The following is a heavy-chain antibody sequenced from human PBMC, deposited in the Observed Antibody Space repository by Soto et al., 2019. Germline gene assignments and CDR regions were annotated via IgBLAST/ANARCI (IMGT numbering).Heavy chain of an antibody. J-gene: IGHJ5*02. CDR2: IYWDDDK. V-gene: IGHV2-5*02. CDR3: ALSLGYCISTSCYPKLEGWFDP. Sequence: QITLKESGPTLAKPTQTLTLTGTFSGFSLSTSGVGVGWIRQPPGKALEWLALIYWDDDKRYSPSLKSRLTITKETSKNQVVLTMPNMDPVDTATYYSALSLGYCISTSCYPKLEGWFDPWGQGTLVTVSS. CDR1: GFSLSTSGVG. D-gene: IGHD2-2*01.